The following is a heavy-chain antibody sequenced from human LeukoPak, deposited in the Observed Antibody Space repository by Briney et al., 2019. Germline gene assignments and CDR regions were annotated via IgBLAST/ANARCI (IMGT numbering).Heavy chain of an antibody. CDR3: ATPKADYYPFDY. Sequence: GGSLKLSCEASGFTLSNYAMNWVRQAPGKGLEWLAFIRYDGSYQYYADSVNGRFTISRDNSKNTLYLQMNSLTAEDTAVYYCATPKADYYPFDYWGQGTLVTVSS. D-gene: IGHD3-22*01. J-gene: IGHJ4*02. V-gene: IGHV3-30*02. CDR2: IRYDGSYQ. CDR1: GFTLSNYA.